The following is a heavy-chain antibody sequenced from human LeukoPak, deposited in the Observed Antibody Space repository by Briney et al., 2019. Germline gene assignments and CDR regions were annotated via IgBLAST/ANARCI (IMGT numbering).Heavy chain of an antibody. V-gene: IGHV1-18*01. CDR2: ISAYNGNT. D-gene: IGHD2-2*02. CDR1: GYTFTSYG. J-gene: IGHJ6*02. CDR3: ARGYCSSTSCYTPLYSLDV. Sequence: GASVTVSCKASGYTFTSYGISWVRQAPRQGLEWMGWISAYNGNTNYAQKLQGRVTMTTDTSTSTAYMELRSLRSDDTAVYYCARGYCSSTSCYTPLYSLDVWGQGTTVTVSS.